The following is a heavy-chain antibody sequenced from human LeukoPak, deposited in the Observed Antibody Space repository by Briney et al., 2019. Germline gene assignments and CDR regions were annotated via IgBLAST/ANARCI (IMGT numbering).Heavy chain of an antibody. D-gene: IGHD3-10*01. V-gene: IGHV4-34*01. Sequence: SETLSLXCAVYGGSFSANYWRWIRQPPGKGLEWIGEINHSGSTNYNPSLKSRVTISVDTSKNQFSLKLTSVTAADTAVYYCAKDAVGFGELFDWGQGTLVTVSS. J-gene: IGHJ4*02. CDR1: GGSFSANY. CDR2: INHSGST. CDR3: AKDAVGFGELFD.